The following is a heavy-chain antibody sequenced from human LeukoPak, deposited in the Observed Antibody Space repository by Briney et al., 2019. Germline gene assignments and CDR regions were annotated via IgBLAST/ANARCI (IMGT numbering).Heavy chain of an antibody. Sequence: SETLSLTCTVSGGSISRYYWSWIRQPPGKQLEWIGYIYYTGNTNYNPSLKSRVTILIDTSTNQFSVKLKSVTPADTAVYYCARSSPVGPAELDSWGQGTLVAVSS. D-gene: IGHD1-14*01. CDR1: GGSISRYY. CDR2: IYYTGNT. CDR3: ARSSPVGPAELDS. J-gene: IGHJ4*02. V-gene: IGHV4-59*01.